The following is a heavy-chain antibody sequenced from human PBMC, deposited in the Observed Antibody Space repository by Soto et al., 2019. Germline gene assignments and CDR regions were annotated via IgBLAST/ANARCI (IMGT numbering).Heavy chain of an antibody. Sequence: GGSLRLSCAASGFTVSTNYMSWVRQAPGKGLEWVSVIYSGGSTYYADSVKGRFTISRDNSKNTLFLQMNSLRVEDTAVYYCAREGVYSSSPFDYWGRGALVTVSS. J-gene: IGHJ4*02. CDR3: AREGVYSSSPFDY. D-gene: IGHD6-19*01. CDR2: IYSGGST. CDR1: GFTVSTNY. V-gene: IGHV3-66*01.